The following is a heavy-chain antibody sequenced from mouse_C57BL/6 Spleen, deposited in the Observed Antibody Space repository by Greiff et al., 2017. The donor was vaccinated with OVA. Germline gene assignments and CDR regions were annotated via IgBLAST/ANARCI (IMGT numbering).Heavy chain of an antibody. CDR2: IWGGGST. CDR1: GFSFTSYG. CDR3: AIRNGDEAMDY. J-gene: IGHJ4*01. D-gene: IGHD1-2*01. V-gene: IGHV2-9*01. Sequence: QVQLKESGPGLVTPSQSLSLSCTASGFSFTSYGVDWVRQPPGKGLEWLGVIWGGGSTNYNSDLMSRLSISKDNYKSQVFIKMNSLQTEDTAMYYCAIRNGDEAMDYWGQGTSVTVSS.